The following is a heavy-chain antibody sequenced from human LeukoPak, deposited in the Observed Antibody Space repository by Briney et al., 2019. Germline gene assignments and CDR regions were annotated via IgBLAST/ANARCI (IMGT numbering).Heavy chain of an antibody. V-gene: IGHV5-51*01. D-gene: IGHD6-13*01. J-gene: IGHJ4*02. CDR1: GYRLTNNW. Sequence: GESLKISCKISGYRLTNNWIGWVRQVPGKGLEWMGLIYPGDSDTRYSPSFQGQVTFSVDASISTAYLQLSGLRAADTAIYYCVRFGLTSSLDYWGQGTLVTVSS. CDR2: IYPGDSDT. CDR3: VRFGLTSSLDY.